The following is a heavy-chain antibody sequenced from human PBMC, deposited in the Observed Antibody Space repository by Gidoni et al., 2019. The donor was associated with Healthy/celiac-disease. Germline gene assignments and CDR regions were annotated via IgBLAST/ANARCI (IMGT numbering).Heavy chain of an antibody. D-gene: IGHD6-6*01. J-gene: IGHJ6*03. CDR2: SSSSRSYI. V-gene: IGHV3-21*01. CDR3: ARAVGEAARPSPGLAIVLVYYYYYMDV. Sequence: EVQLVESGGGLVKPGGSLRLPCAASGFTLSSYSMNWVRQAPGKGLGWGSSSSSSRSYIYYADSVKGRFTISRDNAKNSLYLQMNSLRAEDTAVYYCARAVGEAARPSPGLAIVLVYYYYYMDVWGKGTTVTVSS. CDR1: GFTLSSYS.